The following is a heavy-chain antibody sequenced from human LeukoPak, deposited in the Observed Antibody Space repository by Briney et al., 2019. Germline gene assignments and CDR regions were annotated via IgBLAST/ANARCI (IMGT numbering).Heavy chain of an antibody. V-gene: IGHV4-4*07. CDR1: GDSISGYY. CDR2: IYTSETT. CDR3: ARLVGAGFDY. J-gene: IGHJ4*02. Sequence: SETLSLTCTVSGDSISGYYWSWIRQPAGKRLEWIGRIYTSETTNYNPSLRSRVTMSIDTSKNQFSLKLRSVTAADTAVYYCARLVGAGFDYWGQGTLVSVSS. D-gene: IGHD1-26*01.